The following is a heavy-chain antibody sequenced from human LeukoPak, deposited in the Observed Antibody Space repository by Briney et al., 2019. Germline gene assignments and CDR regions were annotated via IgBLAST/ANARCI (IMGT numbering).Heavy chain of an antibody. D-gene: IGHD1-26*01. CDR1: GDSVSSNSAA. Sequence: SQTLSLTCAISGDSVSSNSAAWNWIRQSPSRGLEWLGRTYYRSKWYNEYAVSVKSRITINPDTSKNQFSLQLSSVTAADTAVYYCARAIEVGAMTPFDYWGQGTLVTVSS. V-gene: IGHV6-1*01. CDR2: TYYRSKWYN. CDR3: ARAIEVGAMTPFDY. J-gene: IGHJ4*02.